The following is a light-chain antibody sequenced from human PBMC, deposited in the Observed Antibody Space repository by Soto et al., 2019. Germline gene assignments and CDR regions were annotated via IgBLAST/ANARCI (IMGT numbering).Light chain of an antibody. CDR2: EVT. CDR1: SSDIGGYNY. Sequence: QSALTQPPSASGSLGQSVTISCTGTSSDIGGYNYVSWYQQHPGKAPKLTIYEVTKRPSGVPDRFSGSKSGNTASLTVSGLQAEDEGDYYCSSYAGSYRVFGTGTKVTVL. V-gene: IGLV2-8*01. CDR3: SSYAGSYRV. J-gene: IGLJ1*01.